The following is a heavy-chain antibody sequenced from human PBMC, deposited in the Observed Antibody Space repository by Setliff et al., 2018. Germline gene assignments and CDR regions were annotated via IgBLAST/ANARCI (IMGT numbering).Heavy chain of an antibody. V-gene: IGHV4-34*01. Sequence: SETLSLTCAVYGGSFSTYYWNWIRQPPGKGLEWIGEINHSGSTNYNPSLKSRVTISVDMSKNQFSLKLRSVTAADTAVYYCASPRLSYYDNGAFPSDAFDLWGQGTMVTVS. CDR2: INHSGST. D-gene: IGHD3-22*01. J-gene: IGHJ3*01. CDR1: GGSFSTYY. CDR3: ASPRLSYYDNGAFPSDAFDL.